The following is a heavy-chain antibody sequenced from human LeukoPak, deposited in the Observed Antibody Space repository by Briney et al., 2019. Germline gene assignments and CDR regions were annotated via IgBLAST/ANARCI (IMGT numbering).Heavy chain of an antibody. V-gene: IGHV4-59*08. CDR2: IYNSGST. D-gene: IGHD3-10*01. CDR3: ARHEYYGSGRFDY. CDR1: GGSISSYY. J-gene: IGHJ4*02. Sequence: PSETLSLTCTVSGGSISSYYWSSLRQPPGKGLEWIGDIYNSGSTNYNHSLKSRVTISVDTSKNQFSLKLSSVTAADTAVYYCARHEYYGSGRFDYWGQGTLVTVSS.